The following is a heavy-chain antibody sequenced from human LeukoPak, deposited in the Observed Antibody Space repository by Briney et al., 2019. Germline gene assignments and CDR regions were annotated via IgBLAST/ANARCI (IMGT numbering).Heavy chain of an antibody. Sequence: ASVKVSCKASGYTFTGYYMHWVRQAPGQGLEWMGRINPNNGATNYAQKLQGRVTITGDTSISTAYMELSSLRSDDTGVYYCTRESGSYHGNDYWGQGTLVTVSS. CDR1: GYTFTGYY. CDR2: INPNNGAT. CDR3: TRESGSYHGNDY. D-gene: IGHD1-26*01. V-gene: IGHV1-2*05. J-gene: IGHJ4*02.